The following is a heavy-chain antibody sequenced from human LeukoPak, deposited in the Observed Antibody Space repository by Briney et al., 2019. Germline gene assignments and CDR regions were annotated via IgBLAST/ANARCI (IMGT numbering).Heavy chain of an antibody. J-gene: IGHJ3*02. D-gene: IGHD3-16*01. CDR1: GGSISSYY. CDR2: IYYSGST. CDR3: ARDTSNDAFDI. Sequence: ETLSLTCTVSGGSISSYYWSWIRQPPGKGLEWIGYIYYSGSTNYNPSLKSRVTISVDTSKNQFSLKLSSVTAADTAVYYCARDTSNDAFDIWGQGTMVTVSS. V-gene: IGHV4-59*01.